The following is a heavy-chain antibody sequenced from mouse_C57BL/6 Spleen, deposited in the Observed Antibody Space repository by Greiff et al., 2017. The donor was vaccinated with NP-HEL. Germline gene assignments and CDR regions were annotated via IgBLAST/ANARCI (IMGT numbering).Heavy chain of an antibody. CDR2: FLPSVIDT. CDR3: AIDPDYYGSSFYAMDY. D-gene: IGHD1-1*01. J-gene: IGHJ4*01. V-gene: IGHV1-74*01. Sequence: QVQLQQPGAELVKPGASVKVSCKASGYTFTSYWFHWVKQRPGQGLEWIGRFLPSVIDTNYNQKFKGKATLTVDKPSSTASMQLSSLTSEDSAVYYCAIDPDYYGSSFYAMDYWGQGTSVTVSS. CDR1: GYTFTSYW.